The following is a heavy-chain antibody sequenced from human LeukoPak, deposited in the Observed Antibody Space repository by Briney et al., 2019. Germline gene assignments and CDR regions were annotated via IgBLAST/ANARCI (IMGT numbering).Heavy chain of an antibody. CDR3: ARGYDYVWGSYRFYFDY. V-gene: IGHV4-34*01. J-gene: IGHJ4*02. CDR2: INHSGST. D-gene: IGHD3-16*02. CDR1: GGSFSGYY. Sequence: SETLSLTCAVYGGSFSGYYWSWIRQPPGKGLEWIGEINHSGSTNYNPSLKSRVTIPVDTSKNQFSLKLSSVTAADTAVYYCARGYDYVWGSYRFYFDYWGQGTLVTVSS.